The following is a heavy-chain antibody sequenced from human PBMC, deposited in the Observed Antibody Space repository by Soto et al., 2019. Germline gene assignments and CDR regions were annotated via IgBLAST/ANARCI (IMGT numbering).Heavy chain of an antibody. CDR2: ISGSGGST. D-gene: IGHD2-15*01. CDR1: GFTFSSYA. Sequence: PGGSLRLSCAASGFTFSSYAMSWVRQAPGKGLECVSAISGSGGSTYYADSVKGRFTISRDNSKNTLYLQMNSLRAEDTAVYYCAKGYCSGGSCYRPFDYWGQGTLVTVSS. CDR3: AKGYCSGGSCYRPFDY. J-gene: IGHJ4*02. V-gene: IGHV3-23*01.